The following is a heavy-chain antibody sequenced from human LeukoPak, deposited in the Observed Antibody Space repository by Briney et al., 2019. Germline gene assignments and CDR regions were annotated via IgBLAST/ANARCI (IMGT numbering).Heavy chain of an antibody. J-gene: IGHJ2*01. CDR2: ISYDGSNK. CDR1: GFTFSSYA. CDR3: AKDRASSWWYFDL. V-gene: IGHV3-30*04. Sequence: GGSLRLSCAASGFTFSSYAMHWVRQAPGKGLEWVAVISYDGSNKYYADSVKGRCTISRDNSKNTLYVQMNSLRAEDTAVYYCAKDRASSWWYFDLWGRGTLVTVSS. D-gene: IGHD5-18*01.